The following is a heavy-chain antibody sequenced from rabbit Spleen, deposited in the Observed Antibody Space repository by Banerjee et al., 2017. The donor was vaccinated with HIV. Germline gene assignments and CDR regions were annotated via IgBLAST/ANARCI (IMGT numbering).Heavy chain of an antibody. D-gene: IGHD8-1*01. CDR3: ARGGYAVGSSLYQGFGL. J-gene: IGHJ4*01. CDR1: GFTISSSDY. Sequence: QEQLEESGGGLVQPEGSLTLTCTASGFTISSSDYMCWVRLAPGKGLEWIGCIYVGSGSTHYASWAKGRFTISKASSTTVTLKMTSLTAADTATYFCARGGYAVGSSLYQGFGLWGPGTSSPS. V-gene: IGHV1S45*01. CDR2: IYVGSGST.